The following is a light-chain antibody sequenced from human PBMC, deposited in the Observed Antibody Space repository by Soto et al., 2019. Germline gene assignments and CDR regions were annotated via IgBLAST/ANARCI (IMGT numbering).Light chain of an antibody. CDR1: QSVSSSY. J-gene: IGKJ1*01. CDR2: GAS. V-gene: IGKV3-20*01. CDR3: QQYVTSPPGT. Sequence: IVLTQSPGTLSLSPGERATLSCRASQSVSSSYLAWYQQKTGQAPRLLIYGASSRATGIPDRFSGSGSGTDFTLTISRLEPGDFAVYYCQQYVTSPPGTFGQGTKVEIK.